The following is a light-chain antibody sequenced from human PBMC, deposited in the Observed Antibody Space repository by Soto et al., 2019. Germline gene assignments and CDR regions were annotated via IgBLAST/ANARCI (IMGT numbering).Light chain of an antibody. V-gene: IGLV8-61*01. J-gene: IGLJ3*02. CDR3: VLYMGSGIRWV. CDR1: SGSVSTSYY. CDR2: STN. Sequence: QAVVTQEPSFSVSPGGTVTLTCGLSSGSVSTSYYPSWYQQTPGQAPRTLIYSTNTRSSGVPDRFSGSILGNKAALTITGAQADDESDYYCVLYMGSGIRWVFGGGTKLTVL.